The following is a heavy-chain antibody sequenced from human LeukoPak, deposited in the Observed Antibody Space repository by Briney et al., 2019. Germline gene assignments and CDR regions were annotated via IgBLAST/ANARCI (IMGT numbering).Heavy chain of an antibody. V-gene: IGHV3-11*06. CDR2: ISSSSSYT. J-gene: IGHJ4*02. D-gene: IGHD1-1*01. CDR3: ARTGTSNYYFDY. CDR1: GFTFSDYY. Sequence: GGSLRLSCAASGFTFSDYYMSWIRQAPGEGLEWVSYISSSSSYTNYADSVKGRFTMSRDNAKNSLYLQMNSLRAEDMAVYYCARTGTSNYYFDYWGQGTLVTVSS.